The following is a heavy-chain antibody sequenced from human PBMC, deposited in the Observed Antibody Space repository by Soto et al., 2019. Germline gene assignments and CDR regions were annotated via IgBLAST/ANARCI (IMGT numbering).Heavy chain of an antibody. CDR1: GGSISSYY. J-gene: IGHJ4*02. V-gene: IGHV4-59*01. CDR2: IYYSGST. CDR3: ARGATYGDYALDY. Sequence: PSETLSLTCTVSGGSISSYYWSWIRQPPGKGLEWIGYIYYSGSTNYNPSLKSRVTISVDTSKNQFSLKLSSVTAADTAVYYCARGATYGDYALDYWGQGTLVTVSS. D-gene: IGHD4-17*01.